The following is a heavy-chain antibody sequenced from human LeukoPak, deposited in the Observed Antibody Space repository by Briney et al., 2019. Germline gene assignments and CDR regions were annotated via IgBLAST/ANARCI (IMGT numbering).Heavy chain of an antibody. J-gene: IGHJ4*02. CDR1: GFTLSSYS. Sequence: GGSLRLSCAASGFTLSSYSMNWVRQAPGKGLEWVSSISSSSSYIYYADSVKGRFTISRDNAKNSLYQQMNSLRAEDTAVYYCAPLGAATILEFDYWGQGTLVTVSS. D-gene: IGHD1-26*01. V-gene: IGHV3-21*01. CDR2: ISSSSSYI. CDR3: APLGAATILEFDY.